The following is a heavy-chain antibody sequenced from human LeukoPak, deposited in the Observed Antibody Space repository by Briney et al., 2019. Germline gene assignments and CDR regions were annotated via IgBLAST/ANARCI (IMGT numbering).Heavy chain of an antibody. CDR3: ARHAPPSNSYYYYMDV. D-gene: IGHD4-11*01. J-gene: IGHJ6*03. V-gene: IGHV5-51*01. Sequence: GESLKISCNSSGYSFTTYWYGWVAQMPGKGLEWMGIIHPGDSDTRYSPSFQGQVTISADKSISTAYLQWSSLKASDTAMYYCARHAPPSNSYYYYMDVWGKGTTVTVSS. CDR2: IHPGDSDT. CDR1: GYSFTTYW.